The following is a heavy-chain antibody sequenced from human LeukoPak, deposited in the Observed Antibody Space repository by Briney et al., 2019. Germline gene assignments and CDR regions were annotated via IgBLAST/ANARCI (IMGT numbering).Heavy chain of an antibody. CDR2: ISYDGSNK. CDR1: GFTFSSYA. D-gene: IGHD1-1*01. V-gene: IGHV3-30-3*01. Sequence: GRSLRLSCAASGFTFSSYAMHWVRQAPGKGLEWVAVISYDGSNKYYADSVKGRFTISRDNSKNTLYLQMNSLRAEDTAVYYCARVVALVGKLQDYWGQGTLVTVSS. J-gene: IGHJ4*02. CDR3: ARVVALVGKLQDY.